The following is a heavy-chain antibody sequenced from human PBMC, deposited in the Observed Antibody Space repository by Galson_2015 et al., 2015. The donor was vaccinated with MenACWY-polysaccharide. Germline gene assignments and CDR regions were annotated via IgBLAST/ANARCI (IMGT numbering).Heavy chain of an antibody. J-gene: IGHJ6*03. Sequence: SVKVSCKASGGTFSSYAISWVRQAPGQGLEWMGGIIPIFGTANYAQKFQGRVTITADESTSTAYMELSSLRSEDTAVYYCARYRIWNDSSGYGMDYYYYYYMDVWGKGTTVTVSS. CDR3: ARYRIWNDSSGYGMDYYYYYYMDV. V-gene: IGHV1-69*13. CDR2: IIPIFGTA. D-gene: IGHD3-22*01. CDR1: GGTFSSYA.